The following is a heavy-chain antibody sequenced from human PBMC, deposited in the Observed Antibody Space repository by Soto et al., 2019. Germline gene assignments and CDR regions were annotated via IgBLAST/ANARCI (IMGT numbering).Heavy chain of an antibody. D-gene: IGHD2-2*01. V-gene: IGHV4-31*03. Sequence: QVQLQESGPGLVKPSQTLSLTCTVSGGSISSGGYYWSWIRQHPGKGLQWIVYIYYSGSTYYNPSLKSRVTISVDTSKNQFSLKLSSVTAADTAVYYCARALYSVYCSSTSCFMDVWGQGTTVTVSS. J-gene: IGHJ6*02. CDR1: GGSISSGGYY. CDR3: ARALYSVYCSSTSCFMDV. CDR2: IYYSGST.